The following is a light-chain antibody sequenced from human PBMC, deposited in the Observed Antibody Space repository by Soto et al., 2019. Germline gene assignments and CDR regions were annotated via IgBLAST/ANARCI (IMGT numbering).Light chain of an antibody. Sequence: DIQMTQSPSSLSASVGNRVTITCQASQDIATYLNWYQQKPGKAPNLLIYAASTLQSGVPSRFSGSGSGTDFTLTISCLQSEDFATYYCQQYYSFPWTFGQGTKV. V-gene: IGKV1-39*01. CDR3: QQYYSFPWT. CDR1: QDIATY. J-gene: IGKJ1*01. CDR2: AAS.